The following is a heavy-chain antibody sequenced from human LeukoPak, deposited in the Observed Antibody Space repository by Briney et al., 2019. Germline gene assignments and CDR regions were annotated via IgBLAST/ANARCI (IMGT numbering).Heavy chain of an antibody. CDR2: IHYSGST. V-gene: IGHV4-59*12. J-gene: IGHJ4*02. D-gene: IGHD3-22*01. Sequence: SETLSLTCTVSGGSISSYYWSWIRQPPGKGLEWIGYIHYSGSTNYNPSLKSRVTISVDTSKNQFSLKLSSVTAADTAVYYCARSGRNDSSGYYSTNDYWGQGTLVTVSS. CDR1: GGSISSYY. CDR3: ARSGRNDSSGYYSTNDY.